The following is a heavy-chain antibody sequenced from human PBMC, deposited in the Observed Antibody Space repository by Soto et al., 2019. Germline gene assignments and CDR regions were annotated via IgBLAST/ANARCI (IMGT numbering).Heavy chain of an antibody. V-gene: IGHV4-59*01. CDR1: GGSISSYY. Sequence: SETLSLTCTVSGGSISSYYWSWIRQPPGKGLEWIGYIYYSGSTNYNPSLKSRRTISVDTSKNQFSLKLSSVTAADTAVYYCARSVLGFVDYVDAFDIWGQGTMVTVSS. J-gene: IGHJ3*02. CDR2: IYYSGST. D-gene: IGHD3-16*01. CDR3: ARSVLGFVDYVDAFDI.